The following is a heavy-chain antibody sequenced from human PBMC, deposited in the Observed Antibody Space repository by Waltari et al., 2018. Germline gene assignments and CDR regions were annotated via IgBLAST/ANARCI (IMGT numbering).Heavy chain of an antibody. V-gene: IGHV3-48*01. CDR2: ISSSSSTI. J-gene: IGHJ4*02. D-gene: IGHD3-22*01. CDR3: ARDPYDSSGYYPYYFDY. Sequence: VQLVQSGGGLVQPGGSLRLSCAASGFTFSSYSMNWVRQDPGKGLEWVSYISSSSSTIYYADAVKGRFTISRDNAKNSLYLQMNSLRAEDTAVYYCARDPYDSSGYYPYYFDYWGQGTLVTVSS. CDR1: GFTFSSYS.